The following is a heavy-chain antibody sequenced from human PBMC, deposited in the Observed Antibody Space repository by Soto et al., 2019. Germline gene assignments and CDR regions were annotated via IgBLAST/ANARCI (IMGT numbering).Heavy chain of an antibody. J-gene: IGHJ4*02. Sequence: QLQLQESGSGLVKPSQTLSLTCAVSGGSISSGGYSWSWIRPPPGKGLEWIGYIYHGGSTYYNPSLKSRVTISVDRSKNQFSLKLSSVTAADTAVYYCARDPGRWGQGTLVTVSS. CDR1: GGSISSGGYS. CDR3: ARDPGR. V-gene: IGHV4-30-2*01. CDR2: IYHGGST.